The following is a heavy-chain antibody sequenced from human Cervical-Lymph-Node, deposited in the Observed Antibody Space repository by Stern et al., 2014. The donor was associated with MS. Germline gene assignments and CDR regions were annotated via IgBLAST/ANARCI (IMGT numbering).Heavy chain of an antibody. CDR2: INPNTGNP. CDR3: AREFSTGWYPGG. D-gene: IGHD6-19*01. J-gene: IGHJ4*02. V-gene: IGHV7-4-1*02. Sequence: VQLVESGSELKKPGASVKVSCKASGYPFTSYAINWVRQAPGQGLELMGWINPNTGNPTYAQGFTGRFVFSLDPSVSTAYLQISSLKAEDTAVYYCAREFSTGWYPGGWGQGTLVTVSS. CDR1: GYPFTSYA.